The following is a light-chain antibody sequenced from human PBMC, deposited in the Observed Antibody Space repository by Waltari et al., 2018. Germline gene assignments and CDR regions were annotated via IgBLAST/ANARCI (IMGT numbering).Light chain of an antibody. J-gene: IGKJ4*01. CDR2: SAS. CDR3: QQSFILPLT. CDR1: QSASTY. V-gene: IGKV1-39*01. Sequence: DIQMTQSPSSLSASMGDTVTITCRASQSASTYLNWYQKKPGKAPNLLIYSASALQSGIPTRFRGSGSGTDFTLTIHSLQREDFATYYCQQSFILPLTFGGGTKVEIK.